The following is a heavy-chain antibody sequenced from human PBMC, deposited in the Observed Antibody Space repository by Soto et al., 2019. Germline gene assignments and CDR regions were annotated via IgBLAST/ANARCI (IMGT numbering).Heavy chain of an antibody. J-gene: IGHJ4*02. D-gene: IGHD5-12*01. CDR3: ARPRAYSGYEEGYYFDD. Sequence: GGSVTLSCVASGFTFSRYEMNWVRQAPGRGLEWVSYISSRATGIFYADSVKGRFTIPRDDANNSLFLQMNSLRAEDTAVYYCARPRAYSGYEEGYYFDDWGQGTRVIVSS. CDR1: GFTFSRYE. CDR2: ISSRATGI. V-gene: IGHV3-48*03.